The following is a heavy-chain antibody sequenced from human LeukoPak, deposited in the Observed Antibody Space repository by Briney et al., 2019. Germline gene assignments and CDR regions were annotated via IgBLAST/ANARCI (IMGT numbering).Heavy chain of an antibody. CDR2: IYYSGST. Sequence: PSETLSLTCTVSGGSISSGGYYWSWIRQHPGKGLEWIGYIYYSGSTYYNPSLKSRVTISVDTSKNQFSLKLSSVTAADTAVYYCARTAAPYYDFWSGYSGWFDPWGQGTLVTVSS. V-gene: IGHV4-31*03. J-gene: IGHJ5*02. D-gene: IGHD3-3*01. CDR3: ARTAAPYYDFWSGYSGWFDP. CDR1: GGSISSGGYY.